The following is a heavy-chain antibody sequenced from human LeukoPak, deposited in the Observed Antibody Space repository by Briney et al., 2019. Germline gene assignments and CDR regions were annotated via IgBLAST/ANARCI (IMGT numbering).Heavy chain of an antibody. J-gene: IGHJ4*02. CDR2: ISDNGGRT. D-gene: IGHD3-22*01. CDR1: GFTFSGCA. V-gene: IGHV3-23*01. Sequence: GGSLRLSCAASGFTFSGCAMSWVRQAPGKGLEWVSTISDNGGRTYYADSVKGRFTISRDNSKNTLFLQMNSLRAEDSAVYYCATDREGDPSAYYLVGGQGTLITVSS. CDR3: ATDREGDPSAYYLV.